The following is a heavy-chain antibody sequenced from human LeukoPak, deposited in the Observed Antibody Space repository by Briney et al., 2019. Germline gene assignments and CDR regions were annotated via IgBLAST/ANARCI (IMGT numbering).Heavy chain of an antibody. CDR3: ASTSSPGYSSGWFGEVDY. CDR1: GFTFSDYY. Sequence: GGSLRLSCAASGFTFSDYYMSWIRQAPGKGLEWVSYNSSGASSLYHADSVRGRFTISRDNAKNSLYLQMNSLRAEDTAVYYCASTSSPGYSSGWFGEVDYWGQGTLVTVSS. CDR2: NSSGASSL. D-gene: IGHD6-19*01. J-gene: IGHJ4*02. V-gene: IGHV3-11*04.